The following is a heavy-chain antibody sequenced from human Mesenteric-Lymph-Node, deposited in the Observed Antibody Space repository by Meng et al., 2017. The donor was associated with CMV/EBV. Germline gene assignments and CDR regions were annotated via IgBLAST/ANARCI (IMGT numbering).Heavy chain of an antibody. CDR2: ISYDGNNK. CDR1: RFIFSSYV. J-gene: IGHJ6*02. V-gene: IGHV3-30-3*01. D-gene: IGHD6-19*01. CDR3: ARSTGFPDSSGLAYYYYGMDV. Sequence: GESLKISCAASRFIFSSYVMYWVRQAPGKGLGWVALISYDGNNKYHADSVKGRFTISRDNSKNTLYLQMNSLGAEDTAVYYCARSTGFPDSSGLAYYYYGMDVWGQGTTVTVSS.